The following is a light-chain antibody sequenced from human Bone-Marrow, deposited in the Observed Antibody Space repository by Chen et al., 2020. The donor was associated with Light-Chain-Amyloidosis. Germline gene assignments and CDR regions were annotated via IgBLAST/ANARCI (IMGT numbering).Light chain of an antibody. Sequence: SYVLTPPYSVSVAPGQTATIASGGNNIGSTSVHWYQQTPGQAPLLVVYDDSDRPSGIPERLSGANSGNTATLTISRVEAGDEADYYCQVWDRSSDRPVFGGGTKLTVL. CDR2: DDS. CDR1: NIGSTS. V-gene: IGLV3-21*02. J-gene: IGLJ3*02. CDR3: QVWDRSSDRPV.